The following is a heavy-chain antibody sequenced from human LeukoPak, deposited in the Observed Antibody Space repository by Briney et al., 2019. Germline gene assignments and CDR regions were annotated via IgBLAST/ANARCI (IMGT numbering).Heavy chain of an antibody. Sequence: GGSLRLSCAASRFTFSSYSMNWVRQAPGKGLEWVANIKQDGSEKHYVDSVKGRFTISRDNAKNSLYLQMNSLRAEDTAVYYCAKGSCGSCYLIDYWGQGTLVTVSS. CDR1: RFTFSSYS. CDR2: IKQDGSEK. V-gene: IGHV3-7*03. J-gene: IGHJ4*02. CDR3: AKGSCGSCYLIDY. D-gene: IGHD2-15*01.